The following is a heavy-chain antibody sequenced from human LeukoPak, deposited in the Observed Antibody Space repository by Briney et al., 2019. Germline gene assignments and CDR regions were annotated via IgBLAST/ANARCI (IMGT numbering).Heavy chain of an antibody. CDR1: GFTFSSYG. V-gene: IGHV3-33*01. CDR3: ARDRGWLRPRYYFDY. J-gene: IGHJ4*02. Sequence: GRSLRLSCAASGFTFSSYGMHWVRQAPGKGLEWVAVIWYDGSNKYYADSVKGRFTISRDNSKNTLYLRMNSLRAEDTAAYYCARDRGWLRPRYYFDYWGQGTLVTVSS. CDR2: IWYDGSNK. D-gene: IGHD5-12*01.